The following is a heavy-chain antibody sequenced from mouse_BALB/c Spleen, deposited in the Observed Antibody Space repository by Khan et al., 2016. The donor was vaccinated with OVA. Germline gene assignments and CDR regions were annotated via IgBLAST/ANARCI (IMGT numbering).Heavy chain of an antibody. CDR2: IYWDDDK. J-gene: IGHJ3*01. CDR1: GFSLTTFGMG. Sequence: QVTLKESGPGLLQPSQTLSLTCSFSGFSLTTFGMGVSWIRQPSGKGLEWLAHIYWDDDKRNNPSLKRRLTISKDTSRNQVFLTITSVDTADTATYYCAPRSRGVFHDYLFAYWGQGTLVTVSA. D-gene: IGHD2-4*01. CDR3: APRSRGVFHDYLFAY. V-gene: IGHV8-12*01.